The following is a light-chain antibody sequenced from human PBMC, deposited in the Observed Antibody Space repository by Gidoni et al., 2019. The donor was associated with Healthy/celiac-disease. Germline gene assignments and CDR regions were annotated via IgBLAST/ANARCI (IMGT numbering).Light chain of an antibody. Sequence: DIRMTQSPSTLSASVGDRVTIPCRASQSISSWLAWYQQKPGKAPKLLIYDASSLESGVPSRFSGSGSGTEFTLTISSLQPDDFATYYCQQYNSYRTFGQGTRLEIK. V-gene: IGKV1-5*01. J-gene: IGKJ5*01. CDR1: QSISSW. CDR3: QQYNSYRT. CDR2: DAS.